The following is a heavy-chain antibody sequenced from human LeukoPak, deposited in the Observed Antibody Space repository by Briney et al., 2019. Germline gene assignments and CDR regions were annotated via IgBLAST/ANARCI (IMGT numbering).Heavy chain of an antibody. Sequence: SETLSLTCAVSGYSISSGYYWGWIRQPPGKGLEWIGSIYHSGSTYYNPSLKRRVTISVDTSKNQFSLKLSSVTAADTAVYYCAREDYDILTGYSNFDYWGQGTLVTVSS. CDR2: IYHSGST. D-gene: IGHD3-9*01. CDR1: GYSISSGYY. V-gene: IGHV4-38-2*02. CDR3: AREDYDILTGYSNFDY. J-gene: IGHJ4*02.